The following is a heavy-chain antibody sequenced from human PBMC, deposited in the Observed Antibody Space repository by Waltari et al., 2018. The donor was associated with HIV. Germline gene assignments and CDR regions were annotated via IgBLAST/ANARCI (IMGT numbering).Heavy chain of an antibody. CDR1: SYA. CDR2: ISGSGGST. D-gene: IGHD3-3*01. J-gene: IGHJ3*02. Sequence: SYAMSWVRQAPGKGLEWVSAISGSGGSTYYADSVKGRFTISRDNSKNTLYLQMNSLRAEDTAVYYCAKETYYDFWSGYRGGTFDIWGQGTMVTVSS. CDR3: AKETYYDFWSGYRGGTFDI. V-gene: IGHV3-23*01.